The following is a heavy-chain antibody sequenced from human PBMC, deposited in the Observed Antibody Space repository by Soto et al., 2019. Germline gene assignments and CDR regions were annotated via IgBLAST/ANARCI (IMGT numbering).Heavy chain of an antibody. CDR3: ARGGYDILTGYYRSGSFLDP. Sequence: SETLSLTCTVSGGSISSYYWSWIRQPPGKGLEWIGYIYYSGSTNYNPSLKSRVTISVDTSKNQFSLKLSSVTAADTAVYYCARGGYDILTGYYRSGSFLDPWGQGTLVTVSS. V-gene: IGHV4-59*01. J-gene: IGHJ5*02. CDR1: GGSISSYY. D-gene: IGHD3-9*01. CDR2: IYYSGST.